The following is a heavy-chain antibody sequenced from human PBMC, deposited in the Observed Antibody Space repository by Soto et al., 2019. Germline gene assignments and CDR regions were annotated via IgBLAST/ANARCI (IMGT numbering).Heavy chain of an antibody. CDR1: GYTFTSYG. CDR3: AIDAAAGLNDY. D-gene: IGHD6-13*01. V-gene: IGHV1-18*01. CDR2: ISAYNGNT. Sequence: QVQLVQSGAEVKKPGASVKVSCKASGYTFTSYGISWVRQAPGQGLEWMGWISAYNGNTKYVQKFQGRVTMTTDTSTSRAYMELRSLRSDDTAVYYCAIDAAAGLNDYWGQGTLVTVSS. J-gene: IGHJ4*02.